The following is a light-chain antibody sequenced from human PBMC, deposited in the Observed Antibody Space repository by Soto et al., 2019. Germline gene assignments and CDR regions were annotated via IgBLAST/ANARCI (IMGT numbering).Light chain of an antibody. CDR3: QQRSDWPPIT. Sequence: EIVLTQSRPTLPLSPGSRSTLACRASQSVNKYLAWYRQKPAQPPRLIXYDASYRATGIPDRFSGSGSGTDFTPTISSLEPEDFAVYYCQQRSDWPPITFGQGTRLEIK. CDR1: QSVNKY. V-gene: IGKV3-11*01. J-gene: IGKJ5*01. CDR2: DAS.